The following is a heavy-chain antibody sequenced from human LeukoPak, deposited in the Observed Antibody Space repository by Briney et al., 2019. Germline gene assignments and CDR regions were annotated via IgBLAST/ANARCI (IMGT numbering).Heavy chain of an antibody. Sequence: GGSLRLSCAASGFTFGSYAMSWVRQAPGKGLGWVSAISASGSNTYYADSVKGRFTISRDNSKNTLYLQMNSLRAEDTAIYYCAKDRRSTSLFDYWGQGTLVTVSS. V-gene: IGHV3-23*01. CDR1: GFTFGSYA. CDR3: AKDRRSTSLFDY. D-gene: IGHD2-2*01. J-gene: IGHJ4*02. CDR2: ISASGSNT.